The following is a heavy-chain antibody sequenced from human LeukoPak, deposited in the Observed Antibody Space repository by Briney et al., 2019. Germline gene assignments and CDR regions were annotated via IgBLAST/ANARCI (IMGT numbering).Heavy chain of an antibody. CDR3: ARKWARDGYINDAFDI. D-gene: IGHD5-24*01. CDR2: IIPIFGTA. V-gene: IGHV1-69*06. CDR1: GYTFTAYY. J-gene: IGHJ3*02. Sequence: SVKVSCKASGYTFTAYYLHWVRQAPGQGLEWMGGIIPIFGTANYAQKFQGRVTITADKSTSTAYMDLSSLRSEDTAVYYCARKWARDGYINDAFDIWGQGTMVTVSS.